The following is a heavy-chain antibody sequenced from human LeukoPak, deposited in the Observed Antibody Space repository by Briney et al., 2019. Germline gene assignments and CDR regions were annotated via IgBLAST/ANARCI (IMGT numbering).Heavy chain of an antibody. V-gene: IGHV4-59*01. J-gene: IGHJ6*02. CDR1: GGSISSYY. Sequence: SETLSLTCTVSGGSISSYYWSWIRQPPGKGLEWIGYIYYSGSTNYNPSLKSRVTISVDTSKNQFPLKLSSVTAADTAVYYCARSGSSGYYYYYYGMDVWGQGTTVTVSS. CDR2: IYYSGST. CDR3: ARSGSSGYYYYYYGMDV. D-gene: IGHD3-22*01.